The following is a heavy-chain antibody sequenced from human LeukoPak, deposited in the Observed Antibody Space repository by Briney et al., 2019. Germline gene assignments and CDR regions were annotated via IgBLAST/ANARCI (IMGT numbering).Heavy chain of an antibody. J-gene: IGHJ2*01. CDR3: SRVFNRFWYFDL. CDR2: IYYSGST. CDR1: GGSISSYY. Sequence: SETLSLTCTVSGGSISSYYWSWIRQPPGKGLEWIGYIYYSGSTNYNPSLKSRISISVDTSKNQFSLKLSSVTAADTAVYYCSRVFNRFWYFDLWGRGTLVTVSS. V-gene: IGHV4-59*12. D-gene: IGHD1-14*01.